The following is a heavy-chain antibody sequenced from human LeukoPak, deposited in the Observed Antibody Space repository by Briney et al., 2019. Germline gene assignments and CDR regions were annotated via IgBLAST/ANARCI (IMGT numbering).Heavy chain of an antibody. CDR1: GFSFSSYS. V-gene: IGHV3-48*04. Sequence: PGGSLRLSCAASGFSFSSYSMNWVRQAPGKGLEWVSYISSSSSTIYYADSVKGRFTISRDNAKNSLYLQMNSLRAEDTAVYYCARDHNDLSRRGGSGSYYYFDYWGQGTLVTVSS. CDR2: ISSSSSTI. CDR3: ARDHNDLSRRGGSGSYYYFDY. J-gene: IGHJ4*02. D-gene: IGHD3-10*01.